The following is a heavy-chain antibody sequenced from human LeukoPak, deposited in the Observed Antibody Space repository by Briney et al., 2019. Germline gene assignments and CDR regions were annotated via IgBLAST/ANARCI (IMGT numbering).Heavy chain of an antibody. V-gene: IGHV3-33*01. CDR3: ARGNRLVVTAPSPFDY. Sequence: PGGSLRLSCAASGFTFSSYGMHWVRQAPGKGLEWVAVIWYDGSNKYYADSVKGRFTISRDNSKNTLYLQMNSLRVEDTAVYYCARGNRLVVTAPSPFDYWGQGTLVTVSS. CDR1: GFTFSSYG. J-gene: IGHJ4*02. D-gene: IGHD2-21*02. CDR2: IWYDGSNK.